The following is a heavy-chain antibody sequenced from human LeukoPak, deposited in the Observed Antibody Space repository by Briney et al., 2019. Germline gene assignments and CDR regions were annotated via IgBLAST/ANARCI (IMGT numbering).Heavy chain of an antibody. CDR3: ARVLITSANWFDP. J-gene: IGHJ5*02. Sequence: SVKLSCKASVGTFSSYTISWVRQAPGQRLEWMGGIIPNFGTPNYAQKFQGRVTITADKSTSTAYMELSSLRSEDTAVYYCARVLITSANWFDPWGQGTLVTVSS. CDR1: VGTFSSYT. D-gene: IGHD1-14*01. CDR2: IIPNFGTP. V-gene: IGHV1-69*06.